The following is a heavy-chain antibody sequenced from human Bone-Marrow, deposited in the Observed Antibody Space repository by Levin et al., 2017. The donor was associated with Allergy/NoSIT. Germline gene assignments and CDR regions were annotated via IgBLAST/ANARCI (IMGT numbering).Heavy chain of an antibody. D-gene: IGHD3-16*01. CDR2: IYWDDDK. V-gene: IGHV2-5*02. CDR3: ALMLNMITFGGEHTWTDY. CDR1: GFSLSTSGVG. Sequence: SGPTLVKPTQTLTLTCTFSGFSLSTSGVGVGWIRQPPGKALEWLALIYWDDDKRYSPSLKSRLTITKDTSKNQVVLTMTNMDPVDTATYYCALMLNMITFGGEHTWTDYWGQGTLVTVSS. J-gene: IGHJ4*02.